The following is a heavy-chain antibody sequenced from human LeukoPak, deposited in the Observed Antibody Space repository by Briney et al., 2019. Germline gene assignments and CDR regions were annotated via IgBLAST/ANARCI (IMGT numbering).Heavy chain of an antibody. J-gene: IGHJ6*03. CDR2: IRYDGSNK. V-gene: IGHV3-30*02. CDR3: AKGRGRFLEWLSKTDYYYMDV. CDR1: GFTFSSYG. D-gene: IGHD3-3*01. Sequence: GGSLRLSCAASGFTFSSYGMHWVRQAPGKGLEWVAFIRYDGSNKYYADSVKGRFTISRDNSKNTLYLQMNSLRAEDTAVYYCAKGRGRFLEWLSKTDYYYMDVWGKGTTVTVSS.